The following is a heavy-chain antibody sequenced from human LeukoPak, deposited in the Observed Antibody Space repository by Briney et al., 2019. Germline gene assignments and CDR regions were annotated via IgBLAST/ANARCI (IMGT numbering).Heavy chain of an antibody. CDR1: GFTFSSYA. D-gene: IGHD6-19*01. V-gene: IGHV3-23*01. J-gene: IGHJ4*02. Sequence: GASLRLSCAASGFTFSSYAMSWVRQAPGKGLEWVSAISGSGGSTYYADSVKGRFTISRDNPKNTLYLQMNSLRAEDTAVYYCAKGIAVAGDYWGQGTLVTVSS. CDR3: AKGIAVAGDY. CDR2: ISGSGGST.